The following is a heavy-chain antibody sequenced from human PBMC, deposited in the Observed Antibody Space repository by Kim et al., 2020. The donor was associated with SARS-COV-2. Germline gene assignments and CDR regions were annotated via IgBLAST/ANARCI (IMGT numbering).Heavy chain of an antibody. V-gene: IGHV6-1*01. CDR3: ARDRTYDILTGYWVRLISNTYYYGMDV. CDR1: GDSVSSNSAA. Sequence: SQTLSLTCAISGDSVSSNSAAWNWIRQSPSRGLEWLGRTYYRSKWYNDYAVSVKSRITINPDTSKNQFSLQLNSVTPEDTAVYYCARDRTYDILTGYWVRLISNTYYYGMDVWGQGTTVTVSS. J-gene: IGHJ6*02. D-gene: IGHD3-9*01. CDR2: TYYRSKWYN.